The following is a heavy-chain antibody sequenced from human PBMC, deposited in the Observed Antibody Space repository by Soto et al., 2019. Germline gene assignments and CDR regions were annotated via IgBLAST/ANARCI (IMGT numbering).Heavy chain of an antibody. Sequence: GGSRRLSCAASGCTFSNYWMHWVRQAPGKGLVWVSRIDSDGSRITYADFVKGRFTISRDNAKNTVYLHMNSLTAEDTAVYYCVRTSLVVAVATREDFWGQGTLVTVSS. D-gene: IGHD2-15*01. J-gene: IGHJ4*02. V-gene: IGHV3-74*01. CDR1: GCTFSNYW. CDR3: VRTSLVVAVATREDF. CDR2: IDSDGSRI.